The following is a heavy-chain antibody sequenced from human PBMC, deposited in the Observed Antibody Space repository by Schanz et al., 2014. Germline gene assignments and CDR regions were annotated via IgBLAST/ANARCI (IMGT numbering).Heavy chain of an antibody. V-gene: IGHV3-30*04. CDR1: GFSFSTYA. J-gene: IGHJ4*02. D-gene: IGHD1-7*01. Sequence: QVQLVESGGGVVQPGRSLRLSCAASGFSFSTYAMHWVRQAPGKGLEWVAVILYDGSKTYYADSVKGRFTISRDNSKNTLSLQMNSLRAEDTAVYYCAKGRMTATNFFDSWGQGTLVTVSS. CDR2: ILYDGSKT. CDR3: AKGRMTATNFFDS.